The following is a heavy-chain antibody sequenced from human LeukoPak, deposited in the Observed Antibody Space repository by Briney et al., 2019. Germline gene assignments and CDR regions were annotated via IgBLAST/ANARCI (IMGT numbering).Heavy chain of an antibody. J-gene: IGHJ4*02. Sequence: ASVKVSCKASGYSFTGYYVHWVRQAPGQGLEWMGWINPNSGDTNYAQKFQGRVTMTRDTSISTAYMELSRLRSDETAVYYCARGLRGYCDGDSCYLFDYWGQGILVTVSS. CDR2: INPNSGDT. D-gene: IGHD2-15*01. CDR3: ARGLRGYCDGDSCYLFDY. V-gene: IGHV1-2*02. CDR1: GYSFTGYY.